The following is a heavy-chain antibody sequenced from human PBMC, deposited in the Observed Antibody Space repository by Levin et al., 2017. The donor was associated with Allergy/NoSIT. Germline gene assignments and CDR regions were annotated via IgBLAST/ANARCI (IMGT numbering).Heavy chain of an antibody. CDR2: ISGSGGST. D-gene: IGHD5-18*01. J-gene: IGHJ4*02. V-gene: IGHV3-23*01. CDR3: AKGSGYSYGYIDY. CDR1: GFTFSSYA. Sequence: PGESLKISCAASGFTFSSYAMSWVRQAPGKGLEWVSAISGSGGSTYYADSVKGRFTISRDNSKNTLYLQMNSLRAEDTAVYYCAKGSGYSYGYIDYWGQGTLVTVSS.